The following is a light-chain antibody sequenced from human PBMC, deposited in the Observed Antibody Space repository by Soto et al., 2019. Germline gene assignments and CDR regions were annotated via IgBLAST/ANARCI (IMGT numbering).Light chain of an antibody. J-gene: IGLJ1*01. Sequence: QSALTQPRSVSGSPGQSVTISCTGTISDVGAYKYVSWYQHYPGEAPKVMSYDVTHRPSGVPDRFSGTKSGNTASLTISGLQSEDEADYYCCSYAGSYTGVFGSGTKLTVL. CDR2: DVT. CDR1: ISDVGAYKY. V-gene: IGLV2-11*01. CDR3: CSYAGSYTGV.